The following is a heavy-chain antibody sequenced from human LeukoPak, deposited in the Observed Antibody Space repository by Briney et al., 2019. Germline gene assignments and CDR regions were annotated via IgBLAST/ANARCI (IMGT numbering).Heavy chain of an antibody. CDR2: ISAYNGNT. D-gene: IGHD2-15*01. V-gene: IGHV1-18*01. J-gene: IGHJ6*02. Sequence: ASVTVSCTASGYTFTSYGISWVRQAPGQGLEWMGWISAYNGNTNYAQKLQGRVTMTTDTSTSTAYMELRSLRSDDTAVYYCARSCSGGSCTYYYYYGMDVWGQGTTVTVSS. CDR1: GYTFTSYG. CDR3: ARSCSGGSCTYYYYYGMDV.